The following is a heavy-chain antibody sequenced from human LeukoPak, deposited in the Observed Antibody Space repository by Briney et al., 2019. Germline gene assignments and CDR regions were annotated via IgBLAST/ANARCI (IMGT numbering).Heavy chain of an antibody. CDR2: IGTAGDT. J-gene: IGHJ6*02. CDR3: ARDLGSDCSSTSCYGWGMDV. V-gene: IGHV3-13*04. CDR1: GFTFSSYD. D-gene: IGHD2-2*01. Sequence: PGGSLRLSCAASGFTFSSYDMHWVRQATGKGLEWVSVIGTAGDTYYPGSVKGRFIISRESAKNSLYLQMNSLGAGDTAVYYCARDLGSDCSSTSCYGWGMDVWGQGTTVTVSS.